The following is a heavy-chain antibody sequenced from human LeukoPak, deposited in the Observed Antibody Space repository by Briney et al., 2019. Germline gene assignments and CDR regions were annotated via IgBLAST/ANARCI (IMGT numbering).Heavy chain of an antibody. CDR3: ARVRVDDISGYLPDY. CDR1: GGSISSYY. Sequence: PSETLCLTCTVSGGSISSYYWSWIRQPAGKGLEWIGRIYTSGSTNHNPSLKSRVTMSVDTSKNQFSLKLSSVTAADTAVYYCARVRVDDISGYLPDYWGQGSLVTVSS. V-gene: IGHV4-4*07. D-gene: IGHD3-22*01. J-gene: IGHJ4*02. CDR2: IYTSGST.